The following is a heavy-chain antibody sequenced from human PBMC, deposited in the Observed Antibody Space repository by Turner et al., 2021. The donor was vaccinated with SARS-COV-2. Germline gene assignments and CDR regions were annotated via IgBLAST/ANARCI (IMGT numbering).Heavy chain of an antibody. V-gene: IGHV3-49*05. CDR2: IRRKSYGGTT. CDR3: TRAEDSYYADSSGYPDS. Sequence: EVQLVESGGGLVKPGRSLRLSCTTSGFSFGDYTVSWFRQAPGKGLEWVGFIRRKSYGGTTDYAASVKGRFTISRDDSKSIAYLQMSSLKTVDTAVYYCTRAEDSYYADSSGYPDSWGQGTLVTVSS. D-gene: IGHD3-22*01. CDR1: GFSFGDYT. J-gene: IGHJ5*02.